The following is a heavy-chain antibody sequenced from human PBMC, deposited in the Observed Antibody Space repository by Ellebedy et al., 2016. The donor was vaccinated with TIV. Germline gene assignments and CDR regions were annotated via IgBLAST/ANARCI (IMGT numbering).Heavy chain of an antibody. CDR3: ARGIGGHGDWYFDL. CDR2: INHSGST. J-gene: IGHJ2*01. V-gene: IGHV4-34*01. D-gene: IGHD4-23*01. CDR1: GGSFSGYY. Sequence: SETLSLXCAVYGGSFSGYYWSWIRQPPGKGLEWIGEINHSGSTNYNPSLRSRVTISVDTSKNQFSLKLSSVTAADTAVYYCARGIGGHGDWYFDLWGRGTLVTVSS.